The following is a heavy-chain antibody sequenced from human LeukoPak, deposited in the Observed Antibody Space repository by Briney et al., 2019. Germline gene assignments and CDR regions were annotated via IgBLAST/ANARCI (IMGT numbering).Heavy chain of an antibody. CDR3: AGIPVFGVVLHQEPV. CDR2: FIPILGTA. D-gene: IGHD3-3*01. Sequence: SVKVSCKASGGTFSDYALNWVRQAPGQGLEWMGVFIPILGTANSTQKFQDRVTITADISTNTVYMELSSPRSEDTAVYFCAGIPVFGVVLHQEPVWGKGTTVTVSS. J-gene: IGHJ6*04. V-gene: IGHV1-69*10. CDR1: GGTFSDYA.